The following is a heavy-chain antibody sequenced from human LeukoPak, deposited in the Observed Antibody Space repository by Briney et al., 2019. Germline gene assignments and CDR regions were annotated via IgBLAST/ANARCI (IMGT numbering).Heavy chain of an antibody. J-gene: IGHJ4*02. CDR1: GFTFSPYA. Sequence: GRSLRLSCAAPGFTFSPYAMHWVRQAPGKGLEWVALISNDGSKKYYADSVKGRLTISRDNSKNTLDLQMNSLRAEDTAVYYCAKDGYCSSTSCYPNHFDSWGQGTLVTVSS. CDR2: ISNDGSKK. V-gene: IGHV3-30*18. CDR3: AKDGYCSSTSCYPNHFDS. D-gene: IGHD2-2*03.